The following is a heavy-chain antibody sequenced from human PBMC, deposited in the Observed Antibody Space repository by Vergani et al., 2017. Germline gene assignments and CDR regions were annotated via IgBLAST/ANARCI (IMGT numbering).Heavy chain of an antibody. CDR3: ARXRSYDYGSGSYYPYLPFATGPDY. CDR2: INPNSGGT. Sequence: QVQLVQSGAEVKKPGASVKVSCKASGYTFTGYYMHWVRQAPGQGLEWMGWINPNSGGTNYAQKFQGRVTMTRDTSISTAYMELSRLRSDDTAVYYCARXRSYDYGSGSYYPYLPFATGPDYWGQGTLVTVSS. CDR1: GYTFTGYY. J-gene: IGHJ4*02. V-gene: IGHV1-2*02. D-gene: IGHD3-10*01.